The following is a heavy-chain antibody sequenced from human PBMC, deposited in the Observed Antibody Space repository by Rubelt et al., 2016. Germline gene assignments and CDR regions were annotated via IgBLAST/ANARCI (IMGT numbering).Heavy chain of an antibody. D-gene: IGHD6-25*01. Sequence: QVQLVQSGAEVKKPGASVKVSCKASGYTFTDYYIHWVRQAPGQGLEWMGRINPNSGGTNYAQKFQGRVTVSSGSASAPTLFPLVSCENSPSDTSSVAVGCLAQDFQ. CDR1: GYTFTDYY. CDR3: AVGCLAQDFQ. CDR2: INPNSGGT. J-gene: IGHJ1*01. V-gene: IGHV1-2*01.